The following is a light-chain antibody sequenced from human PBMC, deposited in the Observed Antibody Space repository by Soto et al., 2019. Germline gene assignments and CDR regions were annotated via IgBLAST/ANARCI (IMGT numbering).Light chain of an antibody. V-gene: IGKV3-20*01. J-gene: IGKJ1*01. CDR3: RQYGSSPGT. CDR2: GAS. Sequence: EIVLTQSPGTLSLCPGERATLSCRASQSVSSSYLAWYQQKPGQAPRLLIYGASSRATGIPDRFSGSGSGTDFTLTISRLEPEDFAVYYCRQYGSSPGTFGQGTKVEIK. CDR1: QSVSSSY.